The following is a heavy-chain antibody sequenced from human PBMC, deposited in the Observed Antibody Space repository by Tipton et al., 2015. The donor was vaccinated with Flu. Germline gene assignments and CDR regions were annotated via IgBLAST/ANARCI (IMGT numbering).Heavy chain of an antibody. J-gene: IGHJ5*02. V-gene: IGHV1-2*02. CDR2: INPNGGDT. D-gene: IGHD1/OR15-1a*01. Sequence: QSGAEVKKSGASVKVSCQASGYAFTGYYIHWVRQAPRKGLQWMAWINPNGGDTRYAPKFQGRVTLTRDTSISTAYMELSRLTSDDTAVYYCTRALGTSSEDLWGQGTLVTVSS. CDR3: TRALGTSSEDL. CDR1: GYAFTGYY.